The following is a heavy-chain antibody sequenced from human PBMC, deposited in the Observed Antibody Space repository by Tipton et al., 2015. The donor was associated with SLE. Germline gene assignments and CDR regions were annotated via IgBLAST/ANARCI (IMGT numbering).Heavy chain of an antibody. D-gene: IGHD1-1*01. Sequence: TLSLTCTVSGGSISSSSYYWGWIRQPPGKGLEWIGNIYYSGSTNYNPSLKSRVTISVDTSKNQFSLKLSSVTAADTAVYYCARLGTGIFDYWGQGTLVTVSS. J-gene: IGHJ4*02. CDR3: ARLGTGIFDY. V-gene: IGHV4-39*07. CDR2: IYYSGST. CDR1: GGSISSSSYY.